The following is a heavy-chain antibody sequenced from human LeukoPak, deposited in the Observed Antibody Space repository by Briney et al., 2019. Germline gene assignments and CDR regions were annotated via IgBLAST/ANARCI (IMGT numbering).Heavy chain of an antibody. V-gene: IGHV4-59*01. CDR1: GGSISSYY. Sequence: SETLSLTCTVSGGSISSYYWSWIRQPPGKGLEWIGYTHYSGSTKYNPSLKSRVTISVDTSKNQFSLKLSSVTAADTAVYYCASSISGSYSEFDHWGQGTLVTVSS. CDR3: ASSISGSYSEFDH. D-gene: IGHD3-10*01. CDR2: THYSGST. J-gene: IGHJ4*02.